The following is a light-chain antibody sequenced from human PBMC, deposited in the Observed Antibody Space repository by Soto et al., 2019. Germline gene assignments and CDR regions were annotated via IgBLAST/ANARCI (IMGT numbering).Light chain of an antibody. CDR2: AAS. CDR1: QSDNGW. CDR3: QRYNSNPWT. V-gene: IGKV1-5*01. J-gene: IGKJ1*01. Sequence: DIQMTQSPSTLSASVGDRVTITCRASQSDNGWLAWYQQKPGKAPKLLIYAASNLESGVPSRFSGSGSGTEFTLTISSLQPDDSATYYCQRYNSNPWTFGQGTKVEVK.